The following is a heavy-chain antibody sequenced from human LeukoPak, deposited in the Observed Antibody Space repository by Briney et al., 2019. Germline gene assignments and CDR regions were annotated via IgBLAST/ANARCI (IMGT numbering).Heavy chain of an antibody. Sequence: PSETLSLTCTVSGVSISSYYWSWIRQAPGKRLEWIGRINTSGNTNYNPSLKSRVSLSVDTSKNQFSLKLSSVTAADTAVYYCARIYCDGGGCYWFDPWGQGTLVTVSS. CDR1: GVSISSYY. J-gene: IGHJ5*02. V-gene: IGHV4-4*07. D-gene: IGHD2-15*01. CDR2: INTSGNT. CDR3: ARIYCDGGGCYWFDP.